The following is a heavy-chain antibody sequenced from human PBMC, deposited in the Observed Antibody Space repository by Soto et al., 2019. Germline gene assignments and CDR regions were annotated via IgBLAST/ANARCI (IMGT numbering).Heavy chain of an antibody. CDR1: GYSFTSYW. V-gene: IGHV5-51*01. D-gene: IGHD5-12*01. Sequence: PGESLKISCKGSGYSFTSYWIGWVRQMPGKGLEWMGIIYPGDSDTRYSPSSQGQVTISADKSISTAYLQWSSLKASDTAMYYCARHGLGSGYDLGYYYYYMDVWGKGTTVTVSS. J-gene: IGHJ6*03. CDR2: IYPGDSDT. CDR3: ARHGLGSGYDLGYYYYYMDV.